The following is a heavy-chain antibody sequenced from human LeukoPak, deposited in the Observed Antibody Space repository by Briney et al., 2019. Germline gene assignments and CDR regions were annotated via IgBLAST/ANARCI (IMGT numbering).Heavy chain of an antibody. CDR2: IYYSGST. V-gene: IGHV4-59*01. CDR3: ARVIEVLRYFDWPRYYYYMDV. J-gene: IGHJ6*03. CDR1: GGSISSYY. D-gene: IGHD3-9*01. Sequence: SETLSFTCTVSGGSISSYYWSWIRQPPGKGLEWIGYIYYSGSTNYNPSLKSRVTISVDTSKNQFSLKLSSVTAADTAVYYCARVIEVLRYFDWPRYYYYMDVWGKGTTVTISS.